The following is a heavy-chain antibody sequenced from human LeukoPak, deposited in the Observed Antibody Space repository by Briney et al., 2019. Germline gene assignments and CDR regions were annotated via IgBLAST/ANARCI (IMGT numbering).Heavy chain of an antibody. V-gene: IGHV4-59*08. D-gene: IGHD3-3*01. CDR1: GGFISSYY. CDR3: ASLDYDFWSGYFLHPHAFDI. CDR2: IYYSGST. Sequence: SETVSLTCTVSGGFISSYYWSWIRQPPGKGLEWIGYIYYSGSTNYNPSLKSRVTISVDTSKNQFSLKLSSVTAADTAVYYCASLDYDFWSGYFLHPHAFDIWGQGTMVTVSS. J-gene: IGHJ3*02.